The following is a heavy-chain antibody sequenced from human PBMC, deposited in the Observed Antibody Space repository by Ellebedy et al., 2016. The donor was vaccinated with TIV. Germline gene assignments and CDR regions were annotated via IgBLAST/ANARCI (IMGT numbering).Heavy chain of an antibody. CDR1: AGTFSSYA. CDR3: ARGTGYSSSWYSH. CDR2: IIPIFGTA. Sequence: SVKVSXKASAGTFSSYAISWVRQAPGQGLEWMGGIIPIFGTANYAQKFQGRVTITADESTSTAYMELSSLRSEDTAVYYCARGTGYSSSWYSHWGQGTLVTVSS. J-gene: IGHJ4*02. V-gene: IGHV1-69*13. D-gene: IGHD6-13*01.